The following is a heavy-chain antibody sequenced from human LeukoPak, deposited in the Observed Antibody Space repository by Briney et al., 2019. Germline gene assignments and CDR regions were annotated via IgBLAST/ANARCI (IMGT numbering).Heavy chain of an antibody. CDR1: GFTFSSYE. CDR2: ISSSGSTI. J-gene: IGHJ4*02. V-gene: IGHV3-48*03. D-gene: IGHD3-16*02. CDR3: ARTSWRLGELSPDY. Sequence: PGGSLRLSCAASGFTFSSYEMNWVRQAPGKGLEWVSYISSSGSTIYCAESGMGRFTISRDNAKNSLYLQMNSLRADDTAVYYCARTSWRLGELSPDYWGQGTLVTVSS.